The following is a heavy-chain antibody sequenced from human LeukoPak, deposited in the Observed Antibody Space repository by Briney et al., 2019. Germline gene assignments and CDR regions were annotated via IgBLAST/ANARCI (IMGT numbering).Heavy chain of an antibody. V-gene: IGHV3-48*03. Sequence: PGGSLRLSCAASGFTFSSYEMNWVRQVPGKGLEWISYISSSGSTIYFADSVKGRFTISRDNAKNSLYLQMNSLRAEETAVYYCARPSRPYRSSEYLQRWGQGTLVIVSS. J-gene: IGHJ1*01. CDR1: GFTFSSYE. CDR2: ISSSGSTI. CDR3: ARPSRPYRSSEYLQR. D-gene: IGHD6-13*01.